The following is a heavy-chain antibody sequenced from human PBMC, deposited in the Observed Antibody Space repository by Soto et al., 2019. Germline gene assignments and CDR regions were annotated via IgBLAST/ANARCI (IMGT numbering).Heavy chain of an antibody. CDR1: GFTFSDYA. V-gene: IGHV3-23*01. CDR2: IGGVGTDR. D-gene: IGHD2-21*01. CDR3: ATDAVPYHGNCDWFDP. Sequence: DVQLLESGGGLVQPGGSLSLSCAASGFTFSDYAMTWVRQAPGKGPEWVSSIGGVGTDRYYADSAKGRFTISRDNSKNTLFLQMSSLRSDDTAVYYCATDAVPYHGNCDWFDPWGQGTLVTVSS. J-gene: IGHJ5*02.